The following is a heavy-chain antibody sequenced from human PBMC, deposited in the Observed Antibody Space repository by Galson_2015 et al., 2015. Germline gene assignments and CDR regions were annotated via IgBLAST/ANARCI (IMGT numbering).Heavy chain of an antibody. Sequence: SLRLSCAASGFTFSSYSMNWVRQAPGKGLEWVSSISSSSSYIYYADSVKGRFTISRDNAKNSLYLQMNSLRAEDTAVYYCARGGDCSSTSCPSYYYGMDVWGQGTTVTVS. D-gene: IGHD2-2*01. V-gene: IGHV3-21*01. J-gene: IGHJ6*02. CDR1: GFTFSSYS. CDR3: ARGGDCSSTSCPSYYYGMDV. CDR2: ISSSSSYI.